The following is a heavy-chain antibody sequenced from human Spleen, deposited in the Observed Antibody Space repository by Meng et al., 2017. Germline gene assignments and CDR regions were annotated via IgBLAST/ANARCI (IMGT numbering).Heavy chain of an antibody. D-gene: IGHD3-10*01. Sequence: QVQLQESGPGLVKPSQTLSLTCTVSGSSISNTDYYWSWIRQPPGKGLEWIGEIPHSGSSAYNPSLKSRVTMSIDKSKNQFSLTLTSVTAADTAVYYCTRGSGGSVWGQGTLVTVSS. J-gene: IGHJ1*01. CDR2: IPHSGSS. CDR1: GSSISNTDYY. CDR3: TRGSGGSV. V-gene: IGHV4-30-4*01.